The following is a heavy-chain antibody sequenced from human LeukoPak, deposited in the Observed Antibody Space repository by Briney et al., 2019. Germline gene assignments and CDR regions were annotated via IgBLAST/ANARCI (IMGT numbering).Heavy chain of an antibody. D-gene: IGHD4-17*01. V-gene: IGHV4-30-4*01. CDR2: IYYTGST. CDR3: ARQRRHGDYYYYYGVDV. Sequence: SETLSLTCTVSGGSISSRTSYWSWIRQPPGKGLEWIGYIYYTGSTYYNPSLKSRVSMSVDTSKNQFSLKLNSVTAADTAVYYCARQRRHGDYYYYYGVDVWGQGTTVTVSS. J-gene: IGHJ6*02. CDR1: GGSISSRTSY.